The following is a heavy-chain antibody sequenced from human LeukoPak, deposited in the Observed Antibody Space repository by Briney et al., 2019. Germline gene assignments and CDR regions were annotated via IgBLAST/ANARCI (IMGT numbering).Heavy chain of an antibody. CDR1: GSTLISYN. Sequence: GRSLSLSRAASGSTLISYNMNWVRQAAGKGVEGLASITSYSHYIYYADSVKGRFTISRHNANSSLYLQMNSLTAEDTAVYYCARGITEIVAWFNRWGQGTLVTVSS. J-gene: IGHJ5*02. CDR3: ARGITEIVAWFNR. D-gene: IGHD5-12*01. V-gene: IGHV3-21*01. CDR2: ITSYSHYI.